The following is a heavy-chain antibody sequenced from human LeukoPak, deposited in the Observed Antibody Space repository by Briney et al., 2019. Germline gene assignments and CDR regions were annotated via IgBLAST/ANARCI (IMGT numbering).Heavy chain of an antibody. CDR2: ISTSSSTI. D-gene: IGHD4-17*01. J-gene: IGHJ4*02. CDR1: GFTVSSNY. Sequence: GGSLRLSCAASGFTVSSNYMSWVRQAPGKGLEWVSYISTSSSTIYYADSVKGRFTISRDNAKNSLYLQMNSLRDEGTAVYYCARDAAPSEYGDLYYFDYWGQGTLVTVSA. CDR3: ARDAAPSEYGDLYYFDY. V-gene: IGHV3-48*02.